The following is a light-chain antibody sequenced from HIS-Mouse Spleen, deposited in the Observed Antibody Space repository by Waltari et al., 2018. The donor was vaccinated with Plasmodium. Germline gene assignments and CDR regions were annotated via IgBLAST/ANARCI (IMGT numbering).Light chain of an antibody. V-gene: IGKV3-20*01. Sequence: EIVLTQSPGTLSLSPGERATLSCRASQRVSSSYLAWYQQNPGQAPRLLILGASSRATGIPDRFSGSGSGTDFTLTISRLEPEDFAVYYCQQYGSSPITFGQGTRLEIK. CDR2: GAS. CDR1: QRVSSSY. J-gene: IGKJ5*01. CDR3: QQYGSSPIT.